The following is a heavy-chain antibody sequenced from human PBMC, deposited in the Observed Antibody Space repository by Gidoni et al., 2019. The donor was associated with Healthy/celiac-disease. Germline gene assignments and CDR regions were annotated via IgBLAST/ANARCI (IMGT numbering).Heavy chain of an antibody. V-gene: IGHV3-15*01. J-gene: IGHJ4*02. CDR3: TTEDYYGSGSYYNDDY. D-gene: IGHD3-10*01. CDR1: GFTFSNAW. Sequence: EVQLVESGGGLVKPGGSLRLSCAASGFTFSNAWMSWVRQAPGKGLEWVGRIKSKTDGGTTDYAAPVKGRFTISREDSKNTLYLQMNSLKTEDTAVYYCTTEDYYGSGSYYNDDYWGQGTLVTVSS. CDR2: IKSKTDGGTT.